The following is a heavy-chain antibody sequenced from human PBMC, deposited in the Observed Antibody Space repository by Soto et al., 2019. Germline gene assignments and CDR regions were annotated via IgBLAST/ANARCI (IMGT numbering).Heavy chain of an antibody. CDR2: IGSRGETYAT. D-gene: IGHD3-9*01. J-gene: IGHJ4*02. CDR1: EVNISASA. CDR3: SRDDSDWFFN. Sequence: PVRSLRLSCAASEVNISASARQCVRQASGKGLEWLGRIGSRGETYATTYAASVKGRFTISRDDSKKTAYLQMNSLESEDTAVYYCSRDDSDWFFNWGRGTLVTVSS. V-gene: IGHV3-73*01.